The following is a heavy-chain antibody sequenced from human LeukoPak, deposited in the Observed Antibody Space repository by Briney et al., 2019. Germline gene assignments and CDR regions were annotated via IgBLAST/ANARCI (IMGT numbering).Heavy chain of an antibody. J-gene: IGHJ4*02. Sequence: GGSPRLSCAASGFTFSSYAMHWVRQAPGKGLEWVAVISYDGSNKYYADSVKGRFTISRDNSKNTLYLQMNSLRAEDTAVYYCAALDIVVVPAAVATPGDYWGQGTLVTVSS. CDR1: GFTFSSYA. CDR2: ISYDGSNK. CDR3: AALDIVVVPAAVATPGDY. D-gene: IGHD2-2*01. V-gene: IGHV3-30*04.